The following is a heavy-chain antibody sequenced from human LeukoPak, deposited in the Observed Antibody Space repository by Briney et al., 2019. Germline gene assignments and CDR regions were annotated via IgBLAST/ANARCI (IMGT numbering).Heavy chain of an antibody. V-gene: IGHV3-33*08. D-gene: IGHD2-21*02. CDR1: GFTFSNYA. CDR3: ARPRGFCSGGDCYADYGMDV. CDR2: IYYDGSNK. Sequence: GGSLRLSCAASGFTFSNYAMNWVRQAPGKGLEWVALIYYDGSNKYYADSVKGRFTISRDNSKNTLYLQINNLRAEDAGVYYCARPRGFCSGGDCYADYGMDVWGQGTTVTVSS. J-gene: IGHJ6*02.